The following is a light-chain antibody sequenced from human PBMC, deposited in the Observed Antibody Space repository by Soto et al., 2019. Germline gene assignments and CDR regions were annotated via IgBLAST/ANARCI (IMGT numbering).Light chain of an antibody. V-gene: IGKV1-9*01. CDR1: QGISSY. CDR3: QQLNSWIT. J-gene: IGKJ5*01. Sequence: DIQLTQSPSFLSASVGDRVTITCRASQGISSYLAWYQQKPGKAPKLLIYAASTLQSGVPSRFSGSGSGTECTLTISSLQPEDFATYYCQQLNSWITFGQGTRREIK. CDR2: AAS.